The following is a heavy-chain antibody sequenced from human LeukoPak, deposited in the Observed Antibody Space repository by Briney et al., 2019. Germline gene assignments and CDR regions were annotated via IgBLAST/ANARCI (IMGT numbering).Heavy chain of an antibody. CDR1: GFSLSTSGVG. D-gene: IGHD1-7*01. Sequence: SGPTLVNPTQTLTLTCTFSGFSLSTSGVGVGWIRQPPGKALEWLALIYWDDDKRYSPSLKSRLTITKDTSKNQVVLTMTNMDPGGTTKYYCAQRRITGTLDYFDYWGQGTLVTVSS. J-gene: IGHJ4*02. CDR3: AQRRITGTLDYFDY. CDR2: IYWDDDK. V-gene: IGHV2-5*02.